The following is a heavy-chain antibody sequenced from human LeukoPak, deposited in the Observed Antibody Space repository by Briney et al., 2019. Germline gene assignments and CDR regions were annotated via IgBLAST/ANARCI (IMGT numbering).Heavy chain of an antibody. CDR3: ARGDIAAGGAPFDY. D-gene: IGHD6-13*01. V-gene: IGHV4-34*01. J-gene: IGHJ4*02. CDR2: INHSGST. CDR1: GGSFSGYY. Sequence: SETLSLTCAVYGGSFSGYYWSWIRQPSGKGLEWIGEINHSGSTNYNPSLKSRVTISVDTSKNQFSLKLSSVTAADMAVYYCARGDIAAGGAPFDYWGQGTLVTVSS.